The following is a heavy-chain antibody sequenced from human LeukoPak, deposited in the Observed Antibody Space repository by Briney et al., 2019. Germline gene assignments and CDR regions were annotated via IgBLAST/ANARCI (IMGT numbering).Heavy chain of an antibody. CDR2: ISGSGGST. CDR3: AKSRLPSGYSSGWYFADPLIYYFDY. CDR1: GFTFSSHA. J-gene: IGHJ4*02. D-gene: IGHD6-19*01. V-gene: IGHV3-23*01. Sequence: GGSLRLSCAASGFTFSSHAMSSVRQAPGKGLEWVSAISGSGGSTYYAESVKGRFTISRDDPKITRYVQLNSLRAEDTAVYYCAKSRLPSGYSSGWYFADPLIYYFDYWGQGTLVTVSS.